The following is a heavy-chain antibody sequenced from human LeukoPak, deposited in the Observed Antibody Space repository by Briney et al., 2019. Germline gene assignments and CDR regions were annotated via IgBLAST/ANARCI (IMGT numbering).Heavy chain of an antibody. V-gene: IGHV3-30*03. J-gene: IGHJ6*02. D-gene: IGHD6-6*01. CDR2: ISYDGSTK. Sequence: PGGSLRLSCAASGFIFSTHGMHWVRQAPGKGLEWVSLISYDGSTKYYADSVKGRFTISRDNAKNSLYLQMNSLRAEDTAVYYCARVPIAARRSYYYYYGMDVWGQGTTVTVSS. CDR1: GFIFSTHG. CDR3: ARVPIAARRSYYYYYGMDV.